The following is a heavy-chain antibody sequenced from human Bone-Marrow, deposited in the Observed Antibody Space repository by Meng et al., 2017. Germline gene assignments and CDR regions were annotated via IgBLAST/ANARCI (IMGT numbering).Heavy chain of an antibody. D-gene: IGHD3-22*01. CDR1: GYTFTSYY. CDR2: INPSGGST. J-gene: IGHJ6*02. Sequence: ASVKVSCKASGYTFTSYYMHWVRQAPGQGLEWMGIINPSGGSTSYAQKFQGRVTMTRDTSTSTVYMELSSLRSEDTAVYYCARANNLAGWLPNGYYYGMDVWGQGTTVTVSS. CDR3: ARANNLAGWLPNGYYYGMDV. V-gene: IGHV1-46*01.